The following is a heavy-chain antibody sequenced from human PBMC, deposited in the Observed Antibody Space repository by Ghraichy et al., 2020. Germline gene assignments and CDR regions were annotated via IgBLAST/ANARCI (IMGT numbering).Heavy chain of an antibody. CDR1: GYTFTSDG. J-gene: IGHJ4*02. CDR3: ARGRHRSGYYY. D-gene: IGHD3-22*01. Sequence: ASVKVSCKASGYTFTSDGITWVRQAPGQGLEGMGWINAYNGDTSYAQNLQGRFTMTTATSRSTAYMELRSLRSDDTAVYFWARGRHRSGYYYWGQGTLVTVAS. CDR2: INAYNGDT. V-gene: IGHV1-18*01.